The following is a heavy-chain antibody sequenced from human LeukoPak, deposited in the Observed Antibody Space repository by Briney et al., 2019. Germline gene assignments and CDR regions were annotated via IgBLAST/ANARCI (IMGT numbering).Heavy chain of an antibody. CDR1: GGSFSGYY. CDR2: INHSGST. D-gene: IGHD4-17*01. J-gene: IGHJ5*02. CDR3: ARASLGYGDYLPRRTLHNWFDP. Sequence: SETLSLTCAVYGGSFSGYYWSWIRQPPGKGLEWIGEINHSGSTNYNPSLKSRVTISVDTSKNQFSLKLSSVTAADTAVYYCARASLGYGDYLPRRTLHNWFDPWGQGTLVTVSS. V-gene: IGHV4-34*01.